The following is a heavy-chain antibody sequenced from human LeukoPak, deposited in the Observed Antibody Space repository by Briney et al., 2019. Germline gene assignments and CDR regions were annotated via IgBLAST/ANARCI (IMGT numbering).Heavy chain of an antibody. J-gene: IGHJ5*02. CDR2: IYSGGST. D-gene: IGHD6-13*01. CDR1: GFTVSSNY. Sequence: GRSLRLSCAASGFTVSSNYMSWVRQAPGKGLEWVSVIYSGGSTYYADSVKGRFTISRDNSKNTLYLQMNSLRAEDTAVYYCAKGTHSSSWHWYDPWGQGTLVTVSS. V-gene: IGHV3-53*01. CDR3: AKGTHSSSWHWYDP.